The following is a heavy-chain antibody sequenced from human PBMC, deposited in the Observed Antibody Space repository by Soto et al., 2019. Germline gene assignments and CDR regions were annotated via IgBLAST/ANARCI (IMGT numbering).Heavy chain of an antibody. Sequence: GASVKVSCKASGGTFSSYAISWVRQAPGQGLEWMGGIIPIFGTANYAQKLQGRVTITADESTSTAYMELSSLRSEDTAVYYCARGSGTNYPYNWFDPWGQGTLVTVSS. CDR3: ARGSGTNYPYNWFDP. CDR2: IIPIFGTA. V-gene: IGHV1-69*13. D-gene: IGHD1-7*01. CDR1: GGTFSSYA. J-gene: IGHJ5*02.